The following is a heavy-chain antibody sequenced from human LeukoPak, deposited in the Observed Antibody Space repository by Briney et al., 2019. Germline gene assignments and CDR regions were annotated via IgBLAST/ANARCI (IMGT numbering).Heavy chain of an antibody. CDR3: AKSAIVAPGQRGYFDY. J-gene: IGHJ4*02. CDR1: GFTFSSYG. D-gene: IGHD6-13*01. CDR2: MSSDGSYT. V-gene: IGHV3-30*18. Sequence: GGSLRLSCAASGFTFSSYGLHWVRQAPGKGLEWLAVMSSDGSYTYYADSVKGRFTISRDISKRTLYLQMNSLRAEDTALYYCAKSAIVAPGQRGYFDYWGQGTLVTVSS.